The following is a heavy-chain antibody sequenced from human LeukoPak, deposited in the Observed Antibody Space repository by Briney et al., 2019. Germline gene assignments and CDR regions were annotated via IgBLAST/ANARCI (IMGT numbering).Heavy chain of an antibody. Sequence: GGSLRLSCAASGFIFTGYFMSWVRQAPGKGLEWVASIKHDGSEKYYVDSVRGRFTISRDNTKNLLYLQMSSLRAEDTAVYYCTRRYFDLWGQGTLVTVSS. J-gene: IGHJ4*02. V-gene: IGHV3-7*01. CDR1: GFIFTGYF. CDR3: TRRYFDL. CDR2: IKHDGSEK.